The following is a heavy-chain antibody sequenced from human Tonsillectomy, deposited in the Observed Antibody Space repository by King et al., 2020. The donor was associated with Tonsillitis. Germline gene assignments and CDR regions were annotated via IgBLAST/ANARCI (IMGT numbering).Heavy chain of an antibody. V-gene: IGHV3-30-3*01. D-gene: IGHD4-17*01. J-gene: IGHJ3*02. Sequence: VQLVESGGGVVQPGRSLRLSCAASGFTFSSYAMHWVRQAPGKGLEWVAVISYDGSNKYYADSVKGRFTISRDNSKNTLYLQMNSLRAEDTAVYYCAGDADNDYGDYPPLDAFDIWGQGTMVTVSS. CDR3: AGDADNDYGDYPPLDAFDI. CDR1: GFTFSSYA. CDR2: ISYDGSNK.